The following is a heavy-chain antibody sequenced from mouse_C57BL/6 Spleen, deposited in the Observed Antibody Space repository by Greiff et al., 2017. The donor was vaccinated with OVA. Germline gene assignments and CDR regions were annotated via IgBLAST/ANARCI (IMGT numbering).Heavy chain of an antibody. D-gene: IGHD1-1*01. J-gene: IGHJ1*03. CDR2: IWSDGST. Sequence: QVQLKESGPGLVAPSQSLSITCTVSGFSLTSYGVHWVRQPPGKGLEWLVVIWSDGSTTYNSALKSRLSISKDNSKSPVFLKMNSLQTDDTAMYYCARHYYGSSYWYFDVWGTGTTVTVSS. V-gene: IGHV2-6-1*01. CDR3: ARHYYGSSYWYFDV. CDR1: GFSLTSYG.